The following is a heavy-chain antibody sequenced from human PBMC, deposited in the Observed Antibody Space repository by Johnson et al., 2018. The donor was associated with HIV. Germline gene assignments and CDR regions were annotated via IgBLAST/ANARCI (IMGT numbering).Heavy chain of an antibody. Sequence: QVLLVESGGGVVQPGRSLRLSCAASGFTFSSYAMHWVRQAPGKGLEWVAVISYDGSNKYYADSVKGRFTISRDNSKNTLYLQMNSLRAEDTAVYYCARQQLWPRNDAFDIWGQGTMVTVSS. J-gene: IGHJ3*02. CDR2: ISYDGSNK. D-gene: IGHD5-18*01. CDR3: ARQQLWPRNDAFDI. CDR1: GFTFSSYA. V-gene: IGHV3-30*04.